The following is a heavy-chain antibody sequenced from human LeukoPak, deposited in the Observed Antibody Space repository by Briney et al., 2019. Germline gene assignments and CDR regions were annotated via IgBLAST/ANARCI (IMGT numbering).Heavy chain of an antibody. CDR3: ARVIIVGATGI. J-gene: IGHJ3*02. V-gene: IGHV3-23*01. Sequence: PGGSLRLSCAASGFTFRSYAMNWVRQAPGKGLEWVSAISGSGGATYYADSVKGRFTISRDNSKNTLYLQMNSLRAEDTAVYYCARVIIVGATGIWGQGTMVTVPS. CDR1: GFTFRSYA. CDR2: ISGSGGAT. D-gene: IGHD1-26*01.